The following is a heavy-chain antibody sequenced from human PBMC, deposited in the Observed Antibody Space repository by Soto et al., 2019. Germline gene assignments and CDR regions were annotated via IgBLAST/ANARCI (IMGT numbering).Heavy chain of an antibody. D-gene: IGHD2-15*01. CDR2: ISGSGGST. CDR3: AKDSSDCSGGSCYSSVDAFDI. CDR1: GFTFSSYA. J-gene: IGHJ3*02. V-gene: IGHV3-23*01. Sequence: GGSLRLSCAASGFTFSSYAMSWVRQAPGKGLEWVSAISGSGGSTYYADSVRGRFTISRDNSKNTLYLQMNSLRDEDTAVYYCAKDSSDCSGGSCYSSVDAFDIWGQGTMVTVSS.